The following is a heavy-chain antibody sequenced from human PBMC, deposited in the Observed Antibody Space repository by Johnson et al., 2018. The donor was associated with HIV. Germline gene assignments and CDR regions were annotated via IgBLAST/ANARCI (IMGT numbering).Heavy chain of an antibody. J-gene: IGHJ3*02. CDR2: ISGSGGST. V-gene: IGHV3-23*04. D-gene: IGHD6-13*01. CDR3: ARERIGYSSSGDAFDI. Sequence: VQLVESGGGVVRPGGSLRLSCAASGFTFDDYGMSWVRQAPGKGLEYVSAISGSGGSTYYADSVKGRFTISRDNSKNTLYLQMNSLRAEDTAVYYCARERIGYSSSGDAFDIWGQGTMVTVSS. CDR1: GFTFDDYG.